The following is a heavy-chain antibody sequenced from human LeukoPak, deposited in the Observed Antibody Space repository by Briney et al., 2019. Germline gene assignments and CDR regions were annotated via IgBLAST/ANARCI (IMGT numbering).Heavy chain of an antibody. V-gene: IGHV3-7*03. CDR3: AKLGGDYGDYGGWYFDL. CDR1: GFTFSGYW. J-gene: IGHJ2*01. D-gene: IGHD4-17*01. CDR2: IRQDGSEK. Sequence: PGGSLRLSCAASGFTFSGYWMTWVRQAPGKGLEWVANIRQDGSEKFYADSVRGRFTISRDNAKNSLYLQMNSLRAEDTALYYCAKLGGDYGDYGGWYFDLWGRGTLVTVSS.